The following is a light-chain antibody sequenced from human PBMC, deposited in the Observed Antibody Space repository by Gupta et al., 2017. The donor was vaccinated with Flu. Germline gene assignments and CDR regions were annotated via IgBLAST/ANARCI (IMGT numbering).Light chain of an antibody. Sequence: GGRVTITCRAGQGISNYLAWYQQKPGKVPKLLIYAASTLQPGVPSRFSGSGSGTDFTLTISSLQPEDVATYYCQKYNSAPLTFGGGTKVEIK. CDR1: QGISNY. J-gene: IGKJ4*01. CDR2: AAS. CDR3: QKYNSAPLT. V-gene: IGKV1-27*01.